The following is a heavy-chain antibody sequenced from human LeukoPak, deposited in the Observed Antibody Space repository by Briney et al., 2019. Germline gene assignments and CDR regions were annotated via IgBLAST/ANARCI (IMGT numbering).Heavy chain of an antibody. Sequence: ASVKVSCKASGYTFTGYYMHWVRQAPGQGLEWMGRISPNSGGTNYAQKFQGRVTMTRDTSISTAYMELSRLRSDDTAVYYCASQYYYGSGSYQDYWGQGTLVTVSS. J-gene: IGHJ4*02. D-gene: IGHD3-10*01. CDR2: ISPNSGGT. V-gene: IGHV1-2*06. CDR3: ASQYYYGSGSYQDY. CDR1: GYTFTGYY.